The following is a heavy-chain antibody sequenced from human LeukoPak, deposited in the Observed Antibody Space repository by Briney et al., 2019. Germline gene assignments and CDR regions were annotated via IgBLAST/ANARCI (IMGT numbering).Heavy chain of an antibody. CDR1: GYSFTSYW. CDR2: IDPSDSYT. J-gene: IGHJ6*04. V-gene: IGHV5-10-1*01. Sequence: GESLKISCKGSGYSFTSYWISWVRQMPGKGLEWMGRIDPSDSYTDYRPSFQGHVTISADKSISTAYLQWSSLKASDTAMYYCARGPSDGMDVWGKGTTVTVSS. CDR3: ARGPSDGMDV.